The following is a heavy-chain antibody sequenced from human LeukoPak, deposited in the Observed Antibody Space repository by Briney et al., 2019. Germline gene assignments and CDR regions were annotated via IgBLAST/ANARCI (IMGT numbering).Heavy chain of an antibody. Sequence: GGSLRLSCAASGFSFSDYYMTWIRQALGKGLEWVSYITSSGSTVFYADSVKGRLTISRDNAKKSLYLQMNSLRAEDTAVYYCARAWNDAFDIWGQGTMVTVSS. J-gene: IGHJ3*02. D-gene: IGHD1-1*01. CDR2: ITSSGSTV. CDR1: GFSFSDYY. CDR3: ARAWNDAFDI. V-gene: IGHV3-11*04.